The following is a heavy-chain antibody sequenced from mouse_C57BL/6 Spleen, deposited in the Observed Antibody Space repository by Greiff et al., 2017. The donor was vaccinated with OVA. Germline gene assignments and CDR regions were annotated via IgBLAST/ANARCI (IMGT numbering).Heavy chain of an antibody. CDR3: ARTFHYYGSSYWYFDV. Sequence: VQLKESGPELVKPGASVKISCKASGYSFTDYNMNWVKQSNGKSLEWIGVINPNYGTTSYNQKFKGKATLTVDQSSSTAYMQLNSLTSEDSAVYYCARTFHYYGSSYWYFDVWGTGTTVTVSS. D-gene: IGHD1-1*01. J-gene: IGHJ1*03. CDR2: INPNYGTT. V-gene: IGHV1-39*01. CDR1: GYSFTDYN.